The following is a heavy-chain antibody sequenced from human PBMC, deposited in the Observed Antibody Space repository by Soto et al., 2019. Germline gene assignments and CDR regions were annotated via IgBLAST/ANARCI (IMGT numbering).Heavy chain of an antibody. CDR3: ASVLGSRRSGSYPSY. CDR1: GFSISDCS. J-gene: IGHJ4*02. CDR2: ISTNNDAI. V-gene: IGHV3-48*01. Sequence: EVQLVESGGGLVQPGGSLRLSCAASGFSISDCSMNWVRRAPGKGLEWISYISTNNDAIYYADSVKGRFTISRDNAKNSLYLQMNSLRAEDTAVYYSASVLGSRRSGSYPSYWGQGTLVTVSS. D-gene: IGHD3-10*01.